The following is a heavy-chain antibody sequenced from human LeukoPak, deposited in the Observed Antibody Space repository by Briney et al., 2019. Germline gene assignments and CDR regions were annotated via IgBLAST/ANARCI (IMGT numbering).Heavy chain of an antibody. CDR3: AREHHPSYYYYYMDV. V-gene: IGHV3-23*01. Sequence: GGSLRLSCAASGFTFSSYAMSWVRQAPGKGLEWVSAISGSGGSTYYADSVKGRFTISRDNSKNTLYLQMNSLRAEDTAVYYCAREHHPSYYYYYMDVWGKGTTVTVSS. CDR2: ISGSGGST. J-gene: IGHJ6*03. CDR1: GFTFSSYA.